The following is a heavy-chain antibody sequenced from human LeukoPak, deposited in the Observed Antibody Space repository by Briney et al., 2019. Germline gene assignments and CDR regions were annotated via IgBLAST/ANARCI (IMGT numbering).Heavy chain of an antibody. Sequence: GGSLRLSCAASGFTFSSYGMHWVRQAPGKGLEWGAVISYDGSNKYYADSVKGRFTISRDNSKNTLYLQMNSLRAEDTAVYYCAKDRSYFDYWGQGTLVTVSS. J-gene: IGHJ4*02. V-gene: IGHV3-30*18. CDR1: GFTFSSYG. CDR3: AKDRSYFDY. CDR2: ISYDGSNK.